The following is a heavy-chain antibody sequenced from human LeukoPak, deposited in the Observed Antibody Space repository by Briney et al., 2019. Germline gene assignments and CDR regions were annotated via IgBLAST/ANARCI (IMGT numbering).Heavy chain of an antibody. V-gene: IGHV3-74*01. CDR2: INSDGSST. J-gene: IGHJ4*02. CDR3: ARATYYYDSSGYYSGYYFDY. CDR1: GFTFSSYW. D-gene: IGHD3-22*01. Sequence: GGSLRFSCAAPGFTFSSYWMHWVRQAPGKGLVWVSRINSDGSSTSYADSVKGRFTISRDNAKNTLYLQMNSLRAEDTAVYYCARATYYYDSSGYYSGYYFDYWGQGTLVTVSS.